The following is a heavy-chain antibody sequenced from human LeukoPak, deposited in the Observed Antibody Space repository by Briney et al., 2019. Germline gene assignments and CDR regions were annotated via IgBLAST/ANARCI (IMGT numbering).Heavy chain of an antibody. CDR3: GRDPSARVTIDF. CDR1: GFTFSNYA. CDR2: VSHDGRNQ. V-gene: IGHV3-30*04. Sequence: GRSLGLSCAASGFTFSNYAMHWVRQAPGKGLEWVAIVSHDGRNQYYAESVKGRFTISRDSSKNTVSLQMNSLRAGDSALYYCGRDPSARVTIDFWGQGTLVTVSS. J-gene: IGHJ4*02. D-gene: IGHD5-24*01.